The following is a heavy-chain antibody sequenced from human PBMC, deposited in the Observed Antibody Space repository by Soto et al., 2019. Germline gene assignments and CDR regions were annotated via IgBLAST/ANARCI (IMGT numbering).Heavy chain of an antibody. CDR3: ARDLKGPKDY. V-gene: IGHV4-59*01. J-gene: IGHJ4*02. CDR2: IYYSGST. CDR1: GGSISSYY. Sequence: SETLSLTGTVSGGSISSYYWSWIRQPPGKGLEWIGYIYYSGSTNYNPSLKSRVTISVDTSKNQFSLKLSSVTAADTAVYYCARDLKGPKDYWGQGTLVTVSS.